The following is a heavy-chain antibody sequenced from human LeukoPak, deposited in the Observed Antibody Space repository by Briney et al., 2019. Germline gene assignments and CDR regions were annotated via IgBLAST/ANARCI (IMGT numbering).Heavy chain of an antibody. CDR2: IYYSGST. CDR3: ASTRRGAAALDY. V-gene: IGHV4-59*01. D-gene: IGHD6-13*01. Sequence: PSGTLSLTCTVSGGSISSYYWSWIRQPPGKGLEWIGYIYYSGSTNYNPSLKSRVTISVDTSKNQFSLKLSSVTAADTAVYYCASTRRGAAALDYWGQGTLVTASS. CDR1: GGSISSYY. J-gene: IGHJ4*02.